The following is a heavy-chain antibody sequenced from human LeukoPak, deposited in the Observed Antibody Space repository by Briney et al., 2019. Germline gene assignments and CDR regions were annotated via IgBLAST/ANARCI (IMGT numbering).Heavy chain of an antibody. CDR3: AREGDFDWLSIFDY. V-gene: IGHV3-48*01. CDR1: GFTFSSYS. D-gene: IGHD3-9*01. J-gene: IGHJ4*02. CDR2: ISSSSSTI. Sequence: GGSLRLSCAASGFTFSSYSMSWVRQAPGKGLEWVSYISSSSSTIYYADSVKGRFTISRDNAKNSLYLQMNSLRAEDTAVYYCAREGDFDWLSIFDYWGQGTLVTVSS.